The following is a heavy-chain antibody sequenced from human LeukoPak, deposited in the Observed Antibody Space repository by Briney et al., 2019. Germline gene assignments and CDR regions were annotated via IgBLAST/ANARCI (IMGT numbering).Heavy chain of an antibody. Sequence: EASVKGSCKVSGHTFTRYYMHWVRQAPGQGLEWMGIINPSGGSTSYAQKFQGRVTITRDMSTSTVYMERSSLRSEDTAVYYCARGYYDSSGYNRNWFDPWGQGTLVTVSS. V-gene: IGHV1-46*01. D-gene: IGHD3-22*01. CDR2: INPSGGST. CDR1: GHTFTRYY. CDR3: ARGYYDSSGYNRNWFDP. J-gene: IGHJ5*02.